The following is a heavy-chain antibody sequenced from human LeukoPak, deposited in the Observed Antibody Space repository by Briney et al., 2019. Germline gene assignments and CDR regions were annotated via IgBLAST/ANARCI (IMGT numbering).Heavy chain of an antibody. CDR2: INWIGGST. D-gene: IGHD3-16*02. Sequence: RSGGSLRLSCAASGFTFDDYGMSWVRQAPGKGLEWVSGINWIGGSTGYADSVKGRFTISRDNAKNSLYLQMNSLRAEDTAVYYCARETRQGHTYYDYVWGSYRYYFDYWGQGTLVTVSS. CDR3: ARETRQGHTYYDYVWGSYRYYFDY. CDR1: GFTFDDYG. J-gene: IGHJ4*02. V-gene: IGHV3-20*04.